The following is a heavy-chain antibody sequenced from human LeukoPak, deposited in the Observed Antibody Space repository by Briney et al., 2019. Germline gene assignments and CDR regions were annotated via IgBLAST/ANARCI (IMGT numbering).Heavy chain of an antibody. D-gene: IGHD6-13*01. CDR1: GFTFTNHA. V-gene: IGHV3-23*01. J-gene: IGHJ4*02. CDR3: AKGLSSSTWADFDF. Sequence: GGSLRLSCAASGFTFTNHAMSWVRQAPGMGLEWVSGISGSDGTTNYADSVKGRFTVSRDNSKNTLYLQMNSLRGEGTAVYYCAKGLSSSTWADFDFWGQGTLVTVSS. CDR2: ISGSDGTT.